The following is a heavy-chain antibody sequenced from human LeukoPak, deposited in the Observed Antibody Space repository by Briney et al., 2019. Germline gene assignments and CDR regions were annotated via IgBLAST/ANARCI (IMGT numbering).Heavy chain of an antibody. CDR3: AREALYYDFWSGSAYYIDV. CDR2: IYYSGST. Sequence: SETLSLTCTVSGGSISSYYWSWIRQPPGKGLEWIGYIYYSGSTNYNPSLKSRVTISVDTSKNQFSLKLSSVTAADTAVYYCAREALYYDFWSGSAYYIDVWGKGTTVTISS. V-gene: IGHV4-59*01. CDR1: GGSISSYY. D-gene: IGHD3-3*01. J-gene: IGHJ6*03.